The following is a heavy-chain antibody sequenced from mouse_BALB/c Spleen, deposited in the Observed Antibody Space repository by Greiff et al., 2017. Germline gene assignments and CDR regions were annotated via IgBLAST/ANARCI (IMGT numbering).Heavy chain of an antibody. CDR1: GFSLTSYG. V-gene: IGHV2-2*02. J-gene: IGHJ3*01. CDR2: IWSGGST. Sequence: QVQLKESGPGLVQPSQSLSITCTVSGFSLTSYGVHWVRQSPGKGLEWLGVIWSGGSTDYNAAFISRLCISKDNSKSQVFFKMNSLQANDTAIYYCASLYDYGSWFAYWGQGTLVTVSA. D-gene: IGHD2-4*01. CDR3: ASLYDYGSWFAY.